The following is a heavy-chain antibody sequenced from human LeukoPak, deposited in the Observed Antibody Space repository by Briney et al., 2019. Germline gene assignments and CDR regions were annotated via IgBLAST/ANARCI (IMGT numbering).Heavy chain of an antibody. D-gene: IGHD5-24*01. CDR3: ARVEGDGYNYAFDI. Sequence: GGSLRLSCAASGFTVSSNYMSWVRQAPGKGLEWVSVIYSGGSTYYADSVKGRFTISRDNSKNTLYLQMNSLRAEDTAVYYCARVEGDGYNYAFDIWGQETMVTVSS. V-gene: IGHV3-53*01. CDR2: IYSGGST. J-gene: IGHJ3*02. CDR1: GFTVSSNY.